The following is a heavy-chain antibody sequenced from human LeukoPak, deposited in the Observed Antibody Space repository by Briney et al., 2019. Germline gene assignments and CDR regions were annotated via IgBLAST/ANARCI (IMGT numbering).Heavy chain of an antibody. CDR1: GGSISSYY. CDR2: IYYSGRT. CDR3: ATTSETYYDFWSENYYFDY. J-gene: IGHJ4*02. Sequence: SETLSLTCTVSGGSISSYYWSWIRQPPGKGLEWIGYIYYSGRTNYNPSLKSRVTISVDTSKNQFSLKLSSVTAADTAVYYCATTSETYYDFWSENYYFDYWGQGTLVTVSS. D-gene: IGHD3-3*01. V-gene: IGHV4-59*01.